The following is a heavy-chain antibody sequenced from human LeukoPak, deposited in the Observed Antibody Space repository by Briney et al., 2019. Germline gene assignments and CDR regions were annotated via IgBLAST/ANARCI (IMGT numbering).Heavy chain of an antibody. Sequence: QTGGSLRLSCAASGFTFSSYWMSWVRQAPGKGLEWVANIKQDGSEKYYVDSVKGRFTISRDNAENSLYLQMNSLRAEDTAVYYCASYYYDSSVLFDYWGQGTLVTVSS. J-gene: IGHJ4*02. CDR1: GFTFSSYW. CDR2: IKQDGSEK. D-gene: IGHD3-22*01. CDR3: ASYYYDSSVLFDY. V-gene: IGHV3-7*01.